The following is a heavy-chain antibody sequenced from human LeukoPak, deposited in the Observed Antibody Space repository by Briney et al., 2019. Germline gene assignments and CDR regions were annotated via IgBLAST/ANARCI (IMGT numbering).Heavy chain of an antibody. V-gene: IGHV3-23*01. CDR3: AKDLWFGELSSCY. CDR1: GFTFSSYA. Sequence: GGSLRLSCAASGFTFSSYAMSWVRQAPGKGLEWVSAISGSGGSTYYADSVKGRSTISRDNSKNTLYLQMNSLRAEDTAVYYCAKDLWFGELSSCYWGQGTLVTVSS. CDR2: ISGSGGST. J-gene: IGHJ4*02. D-gene: IGHD3-10*01.